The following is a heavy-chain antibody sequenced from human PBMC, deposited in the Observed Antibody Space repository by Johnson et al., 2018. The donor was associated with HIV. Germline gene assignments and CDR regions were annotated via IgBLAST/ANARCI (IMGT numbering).Heavy chain of an antibody. CDR3: AKALGVYGDYVLDAFDI. V-gene: IGHV3-30*02. CDR2: IRYDGSNK. J-gene: IGHJ3*02. Sequence: QVQVVESGGGLVQPGGSLRLSCAASGFTFSSYGMHWVRQAPGKGLEWVAFIRYDGSNKYYADSVKGRFTISRDNSKNTLYLQMNSLRAEYTAVYYCAKALGVYGDYVLDAFDIWGQGTMVTVSS. D-gene: IGHD4-17*01. CDR1: GFTFSSYG.